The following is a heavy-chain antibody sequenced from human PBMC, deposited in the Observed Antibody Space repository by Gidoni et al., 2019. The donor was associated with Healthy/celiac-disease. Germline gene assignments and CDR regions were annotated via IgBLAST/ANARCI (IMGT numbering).Heavy chain of an antibody. CDR1: GFTFSRYV. CDR2: IRGSGDCV. Sequence: EVQLLEPGGGLDQPGGSLSLSCAASGFTFSRYVVSWVRQAPGKGLEWVSAIRGSGDCVNYADTVKSQFTNSRDNSKNTLYLQMNSLGAEDTAVYYCAKERACYYDSSGPYWGQGTLVTVSS. V-gene: IGHV3-23*01. J-gene: IGHJ4*01. D-gene: IGHD3-22*01. CDR3: AKERACYYDSSGPY.